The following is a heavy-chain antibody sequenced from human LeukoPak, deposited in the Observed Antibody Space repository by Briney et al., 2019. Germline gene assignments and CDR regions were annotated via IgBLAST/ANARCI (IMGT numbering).Heavy chain of an antibody. Sequence: GASVKVSCKASGGTFSSYAISWVRQAPGQGLEWMGGIIPIFGTASYAQKFQGRVTITTDESTSTAYMELSSLRSEDTAVYYCARGITMVRGVINLYYYYYMDVWGKGTTVTVSS. V-gene: IGHV1-69*05. CDR1: GGTFSSYA. CDR3: ARGITMVRGVINLYYYYYMDV. J-gene: IGHJ6*03. D-gene: IGHD3-10*01. CDR2: IIPIFGTA.